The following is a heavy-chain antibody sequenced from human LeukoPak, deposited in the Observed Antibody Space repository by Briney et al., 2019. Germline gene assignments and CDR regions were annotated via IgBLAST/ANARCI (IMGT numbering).Heavy chain of an antibody. D-gene: IGHD6-13*01. J-gene: IGHJ5*02. CDR2: IYHSGST. Sequence: SETLSLTCAVSGGSISSGGYSWSWIRQPPGKGLEWIGYIYHSGSTYYNPSLKSRVTISVDRSKNQFSLKLSSVTAADTAVYYCARGATAAGTGWFDPRGQGTLVTVSS. CDR3: ARGATAAGTGWFDP. CDR1: GGSISSGGYS. V-gene: IGHV4-30-2*01.